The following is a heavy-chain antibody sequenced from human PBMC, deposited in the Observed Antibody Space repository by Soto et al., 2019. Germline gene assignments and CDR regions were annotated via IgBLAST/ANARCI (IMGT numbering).Heavy chain of an antibody. CDR3: ARQCGGDCSGSSTKPHYYYGMDV. CDR1: GYSFTSYW. D-gene: IGHD2-21*02. V-gene: IGHV5-51*01. CDR2: IYPGDSDT. Sequence: LGESLKISCKGSGYSFTSYWIGWVRQMPGKGLEWMGIIYPGDSDTRYSPSFQGQVTISADKSISTAYLQWSSLKASDTARYCCARQCGGDCSGSSTKPHYYYGMDVWGQGTTVTVYS. J-gene: IGHJ6*02.